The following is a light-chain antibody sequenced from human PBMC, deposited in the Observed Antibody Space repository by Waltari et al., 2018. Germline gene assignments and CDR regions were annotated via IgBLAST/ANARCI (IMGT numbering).Light chain of an antibody. J-gene: IGKJ1*01. CDR1: QSVLYSSNNKNY. Sequence: DIVMTQSPDSLAVSLGERATINCKSSQSVLYSSNNKNYLAWYQQKPGQPPKLVICWASIRGSGVPDRFSGSGSGTDFTLTISSLQAEDVAVYYCQQYYSTPPTFGQGTKVEIK. V-gene: IGKV4-1*01. CDR2: WAS. CDR3: QQYYSTPPT.